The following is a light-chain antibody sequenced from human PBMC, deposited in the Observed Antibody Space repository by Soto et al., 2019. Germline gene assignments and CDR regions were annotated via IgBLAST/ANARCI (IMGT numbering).Light chain of an antibody. V-gene: IGLV7-46*01. Sequence: QAVVTQEPSLTVSPGGTVTLTCGSSTGAVTSGHYPFWFQQKPGQAPRTLIYDTTNKHSWTPARFSGSLLGGKAALTLSGAQPEDEAEYYCLLSYSGASGVFGTGTKVTVL. CDR3: LLSYSGASGV. J-gene: IGLJ1*01. CDR1: TGAVTSGHY. CDR2: DTT.